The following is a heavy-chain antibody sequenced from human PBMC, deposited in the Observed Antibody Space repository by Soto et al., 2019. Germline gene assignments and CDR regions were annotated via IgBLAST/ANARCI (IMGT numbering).Heavy chain of an antibody. J-gene: IGHJ4*02. V-gene: IGHV4-4*07. D-gene: IGHD3-10*01. Sequence: ETLSLSCSVSGASVSSYYWSWFRQPVGKGLEWIGRIHSSGNVNYNPSLESRVTMSLDTSKNQFSLRLSSLTAADTALYLCARDVGKNYWGQGTRVTVSS. CDR2: IHSSGNV. CDR1: GASVSSYY. CDR3: ARDVGKNY.